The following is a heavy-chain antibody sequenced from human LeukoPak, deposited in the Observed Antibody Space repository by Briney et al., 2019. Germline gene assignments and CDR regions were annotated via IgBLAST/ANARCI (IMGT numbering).Heavy chain of an antibody. CDR1: GYSISSGYY. Sequence: SETLSLTCTVSGYSISSGYYWGWIRQPPGKGLEWIGSIYHSGGTYYNPSLKSRVTISVDTSKNQFSLKLSSVTAADTAVYYCARDQVQQWLEYWYFDLWGRVTLVTVSS. CDR2: IYHSGGT. V-gene: IGHV4-38-2*02. J-gene: IGHJ2*01. CDR3: ARDQVQQWLEYWYFDL. D-gene: IGHD6-19*01.